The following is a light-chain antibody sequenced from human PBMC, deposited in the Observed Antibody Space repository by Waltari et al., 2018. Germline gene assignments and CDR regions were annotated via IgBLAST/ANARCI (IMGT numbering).Light chain of an antibody. CDR3: QQADSFPLT. J-gene: IGKJ3*01. Sequence: EIVLTQSPVTLSLAPGERATLSCWASQSVGSSLAWYQQKPGQAPRLLMYDASNRATGVPARFNGSGSGTDFTLTIISLQPEDFATYYCQQADSFPLTFGPGTKVDIK. V-gene: IGKV3-11*01. CDR2: DAS. CDR1: QSVGSS.